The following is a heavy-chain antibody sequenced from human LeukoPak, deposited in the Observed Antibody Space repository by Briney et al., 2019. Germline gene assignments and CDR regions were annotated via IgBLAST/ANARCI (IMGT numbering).Heavy chain of an antibody. CDR2: IYYSGST. J-gene: IGHJ4*02. CDR3: ASTYYYGPGSWYYFDY. V-gene: IGHV4-61*01. D-gene: IGHD3-10*01. CDR1: GGSVSSGSYY. Sequence: PSETLSLTCTVSGGSVSSGSYYWSWIRQPPGKGLEWIGYIYYSGSTNYNPSLKSRVTISVDTSKNQFSLKLSSVTAADTAVYYCASTYYYGPGSWYYFDYWGQRTLVTVSS.